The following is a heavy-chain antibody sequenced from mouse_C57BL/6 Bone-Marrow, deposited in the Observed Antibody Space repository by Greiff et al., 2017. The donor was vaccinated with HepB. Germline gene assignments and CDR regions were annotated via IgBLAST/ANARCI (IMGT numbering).Heavy chain of an antibody. D-gene: IGHD1-1*01. V-gene: IGHV1-75*01. CDR1: GYTFTDYY. J-gene: IGHJ1*03. CDR2: IFPGSGST. CDR3: ARMGYYGSSYRYFDV. Sequence: QVQLKESGPELVKPGASVKISCKASGYTFTDYYINWVKQRPGQGLEWIGWIFPGSGSTYYNEKFKGKATLTVDKSSSTAYMLLSSLTSEDSAVYFCARMGYYGSSYRYFDVWGTGTTVTVSS.